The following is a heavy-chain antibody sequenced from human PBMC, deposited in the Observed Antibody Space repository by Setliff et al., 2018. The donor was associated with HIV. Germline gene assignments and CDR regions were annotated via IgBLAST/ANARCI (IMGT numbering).Heavy chain of an antibody. CDR2: VYYSGST. J-gene: IGHJ4*02. D-gene: IGHD2-2*01. Sequence: SETLSLTCTVSGGSIRNGLYYWHWIRQPPGKGLEWIGSVYYSGSTYYKPSLKSRVTISVDTSKNQFSLRLSSVTAADRAVYYCARQKKSSSWSPNDYWGQGTLVTVSS. CDR1: GGSIRNGLYY. CDR3: ARQKKSSSWSPNDY. V-gene: IGHV4-39*01.